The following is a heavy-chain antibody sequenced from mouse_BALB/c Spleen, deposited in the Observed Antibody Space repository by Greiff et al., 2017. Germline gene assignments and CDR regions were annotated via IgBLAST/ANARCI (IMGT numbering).Heavy chain of an antibody. Sequence: VKLQESGAELAKPGASVKMSCKASGYTFTSYWMHWVKQRPGQGLEWIGYINPSTGYTEYNQKFKDKATLTADKSSSTAYMQLSSLTSEDSAVYYCARARVSGGFAYWGQGTLVTVSA. D-gene: IGHD6-2*01. CDR2: INPSTGYT. V-gene: IGHV1-7*01. J-gene: IGHJ3*01. CDR3: ARARVSGGFAY. CDR1: GYTFTSYW.